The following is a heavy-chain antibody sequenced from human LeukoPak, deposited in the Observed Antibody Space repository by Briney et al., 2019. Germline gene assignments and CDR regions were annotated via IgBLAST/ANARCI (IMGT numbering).Heavy chain of an antibody. CDR2: ISGSGDNT. Sequence: PGGSLRLSCAASGFTFSSYPMTWVRQAPGKGLEWVSVISGSGDNTYYADSVKGRFTISRDNSKNTLYLQMNSLRAEDTAVYYCARAWAAYGDHYPFDYWGQGTLVTVSS. V-gene: IGHV3-23*01. D-gene: IGHD4-17*01. CDR3: ARAWAAYGDHYPFDY. J-gene: IGHJ4*02. CDR1: GFTFSSYP.